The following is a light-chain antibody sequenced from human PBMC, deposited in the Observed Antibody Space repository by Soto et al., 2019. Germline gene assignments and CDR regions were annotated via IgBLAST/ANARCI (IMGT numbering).Light chain of an antibody. CDR3: SSYTSSSTLEV. CDR2: DVS. V-gene: IGLV2-14*01. Sequence: QSVLTQPASVSGSPGQSITISCTGTSSDVGGYNYVSWYQQHPGKAPKLMIYDVSHRPSGVSNRFSGSKSGNTASLTMSGLQAEDEADYYCSSYTSSSTLEVFGTGTKVTVL. J-gene: IGLJ1*01. CDR1: SSDVGGYNY.